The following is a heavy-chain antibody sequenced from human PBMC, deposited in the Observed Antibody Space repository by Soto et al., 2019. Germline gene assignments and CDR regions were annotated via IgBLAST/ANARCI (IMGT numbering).Heavy chain of an antibody. V-gene: IGHV3-33*01. J-gene: IGHJ6*04. CDR2: IWYDGSNK. Sequence: QVQLVESGGGVVQPGRSLRLSCAASGFTFISYGMHWVRQAPGKGLEWVAVIWYDGSNKYYADSVTGRFTISRDNSKNTLYLQMISLRAEDTAVYDCAIYYYGDYVGVLDVWGKGTTVTVSS. CDR1: GFTFISYG. D-gene: IGHD4-17*01. CDR3: AIYYYGDYVGVLDV.